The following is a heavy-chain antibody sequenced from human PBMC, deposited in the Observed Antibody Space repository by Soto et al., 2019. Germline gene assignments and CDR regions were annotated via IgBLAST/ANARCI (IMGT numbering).Heavy chain of an antibody. J-gene: IGHJ4*02. CDR2: IIPIFGTA. CDR3: AMSIAAPRYFDY. Sequence: ASVKVSCKASGGTFSSYAISWVRQAPGQGLEWMGGIIPIFGTANYAQKFQGRVTITADKSTSTAYMELSSLRSEDTAVYYCAMSIAAPRYFDYWGQGTLVTVSS. CDR1: GGTFSSYA. D-gene: IGHD6-6*01. V-gene: IGHV1-69*06.